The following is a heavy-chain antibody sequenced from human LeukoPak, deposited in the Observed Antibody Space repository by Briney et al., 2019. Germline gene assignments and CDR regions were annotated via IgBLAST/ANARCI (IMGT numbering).Heavy chain of an antibody. Sequence: SVKVSCKASGGTFSSYAISWVRQAPGQGLEWMGGIIPIFGTANYAQKFQGRVTITADESTSTAYMELSSLRSEDTAVYYCARRAVDNSYYYYMDVWGKGTTVTVSS. CDR3: ARRAVDNSYYYYMDV. CDR2: IIPIFGTA. D-gene: IGHD6-19*01. V-gene: IGHV1-69*13. J-gene: IGHJ6*03. CDR1: GGTFSSYA.